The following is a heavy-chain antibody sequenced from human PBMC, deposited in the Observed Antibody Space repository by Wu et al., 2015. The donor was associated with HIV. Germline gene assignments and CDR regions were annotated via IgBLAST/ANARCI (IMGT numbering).Heavy chain of an antibody. Sequence: QALLVQSGAEMKKPGASMKVSCKTSEYTFTAYYIHWVRQAPGQGLEWLGWINPNTGDTNYAQIFRGRVTMTRDTSITTAYMELSRLTSDDTAVYYCARGREYKEYDMGNWLDPWGQGTLVTVSS. D-gene: IGHD5-12*01. J-gene: IGHJ5*02. V-gene: IGHV1-2*02. CDR3: ARGREYKEYDMGNWLDP. CDR2: INPNTGDT. CDR1: EYTFTAYY.